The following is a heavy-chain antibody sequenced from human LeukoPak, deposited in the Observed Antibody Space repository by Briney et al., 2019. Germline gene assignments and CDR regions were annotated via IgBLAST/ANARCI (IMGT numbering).Heavy chain of an antibody. CDR3: ARGRGSYNVSPFDY. CDR2: INHSGST. V-gene: IGHV4-34*01. Sequence: PSETLSLTCAVYGGSFSGYYWSWIRQPPGKGLEWIGEINHSGSTNYNPSLKSRVTISVDTSKNQFSLKLSSVTAADTAVYYCARGRGSYNVSPFDYWGQGTLVTVSS. J-gene: IGHJ4*02. D-gene: IGHD1-26*01. CDR1: GGSFSGYY.